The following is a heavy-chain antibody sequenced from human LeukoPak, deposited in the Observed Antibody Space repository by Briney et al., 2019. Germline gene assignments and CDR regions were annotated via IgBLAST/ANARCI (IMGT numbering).Heavy chain of an antibody. V-gene: IGHV1-2*02. Sequence: GASVKVSCKSSGYTFTGYYMHWVRQAPGQGLEWMGWINPNSGGTNYAQKFQGRVTMTRDTSISTAYMELSRLRSDDTAVYYCARDVTPSYDYVWGSYRRSYYFDYWGQGTLVTVSS. D-gene: IGHD3-16*02. CDR3: ARDVTPSYDYVWGSYRRSYYFDY. CDR1: GYTFTGYY. J-gene: IGHJ4*02. CDR2: INPNSGGT.